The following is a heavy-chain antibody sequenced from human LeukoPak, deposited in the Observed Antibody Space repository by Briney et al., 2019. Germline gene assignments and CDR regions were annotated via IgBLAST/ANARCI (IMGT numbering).Heavy chain of an antibody. D-gene: IGHD3-3*01. CDR2: IYYSGST. Sequence: SETLSLTCTVSGGSISSSSYYWGWIRQPPGKGLEWIGSIYYSGSTYYNPSLKSRVTISVDTSQNQFSLKLSSVTAADTAVYYCARGETYYDFWSGYFSNSGYFDYWGQGTLVTVSS. J-gene: IGHJ4*02. V-gene: IGHV4-39*07. CDR1: GGSISSSSYY. CDR3: ARGETYYDFWSGYFSNSGYFDY.